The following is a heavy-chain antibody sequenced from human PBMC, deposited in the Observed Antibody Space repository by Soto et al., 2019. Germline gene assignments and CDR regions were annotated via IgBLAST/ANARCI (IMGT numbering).Heavy chain of an antibody. V-gene: IGHV1-8*01. CDR1: GYTFSNYD. J-gene: IGHJ4*02. Sequence: QVQLVQSGAEVKKPGTSVRISCKTSGYTFSNYDINWVRQAPGQGLEWMGWMNPKSGYTGSARKFQGRVTMTRDTSRTTAYMALSSLRSEDTAVYYWARVMGSGDYWVQGSLVTVSS. CDR2: MNPKSGYT. D-gene: IGHD1-26*01. CDR3: ARVMGSGDY.